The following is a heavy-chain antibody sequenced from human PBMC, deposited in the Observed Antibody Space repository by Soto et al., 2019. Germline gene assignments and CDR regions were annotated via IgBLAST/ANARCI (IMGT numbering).Heavy chain of an antibody. J-gene: IGHJ4*02. Sequence: QVQLVQSGAEVKKPGASVKVSCNASGYTFTSYAMHWVRQAPGQRLEWMGWINAGNGNTKYSQKFQGRVTITRDTSASTAYMELSSLRSEDTAVYYCARGQEYYDFWSWPHGYFDYWGQGTLVTVSS. V-gene: IGHV1-3*01. CDR1: GYTFTSYA. D-gene: IGHD3-3*01. CDR2: INAGNGNT. CDR3: ARGQEYYDFWSWPHGYFDY.